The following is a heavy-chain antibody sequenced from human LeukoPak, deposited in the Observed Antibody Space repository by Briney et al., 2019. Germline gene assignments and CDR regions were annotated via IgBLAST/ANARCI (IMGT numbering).Heavy chain of an antibody. CDR1: GGSFSGYY. CDR3: ARGGRIVPFDY. D-gene: IGHD2-8*01. V-gene: IGHV4-34*01. Sequence: SETLSLTCAVYGGSFSGYYWSWIRQPPGKGLEWIGEINHSGSTNYNPSLKSRVTISVGTSKNQFSLELSSVTAADTAVYYCARGGRIVPFDYWGQGTLVTVSS. CDR2: INHSGST. J-gene: IGHJ4*02.